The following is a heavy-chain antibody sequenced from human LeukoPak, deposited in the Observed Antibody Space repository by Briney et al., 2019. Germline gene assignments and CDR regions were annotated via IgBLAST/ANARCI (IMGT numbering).Heavy chain of an antibody. Sequence: GGSLRLSCEGSGFTFSNYWMNWVRQAPGKGLEWVATMKPDGSDKDYVDSVKGRFTISRDNAQNSLYLQMKSLSAEDTAMYYCARDHAAMDLYYFDYWGQETLVTVSS. V-gene: IGHV3-7*01. D-gene: IGHD5-18*01. J-gene: IGHJ4*02. CDR3: ARDHAAMDLYYFDY. CDR2: MKPDGSDK. CDR1: GFTFSNYW.